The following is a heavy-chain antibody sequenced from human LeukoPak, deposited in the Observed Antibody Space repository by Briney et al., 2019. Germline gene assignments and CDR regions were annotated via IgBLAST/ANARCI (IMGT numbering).Heavy chain of an antibody. CDR1: GFTFSSYW. CDR3: AREAPYYDSSGYYWDFDY. CDR2: INSDGSST. Sequence: PGGSLRLSCAASGFTFSSYWMHWVRQAPGKGLVCVSRINSDGSSTSYADSVKGRFTISRDNAKNTLYLQMNSLRAEDTAVYYCAREAPYYDSSGYYWDFDYWGQGTLVTVSS. D-gene: IGHD3-22*01. V-gene: IGHV3-74*01. J-gene: IGHJ4*02.